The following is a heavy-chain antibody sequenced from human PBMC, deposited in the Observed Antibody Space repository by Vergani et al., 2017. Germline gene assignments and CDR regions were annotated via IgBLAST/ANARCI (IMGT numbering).Heavy chain of an antibody. CDR1: GYTFTNYI. CDR2: ISAYNGNT. V-gene: IGHV1-18*04. J-gene: IGHJ4*02. D-gene: IGHD3-22*01. CDR3: AREIGSDYYDSSGYSHFDY. Sequence: QVQLVQSGAEVKKPGASVKVSCKASGYTFTNYIITWVRQAPGQGLEWMGWISAYNGNTNYAQKLQGRVTMTRDTSTSTAYMELRSLRSDDTAVYYCAREIGSDYYDSSGYSHFDYWGQGTLVTVSS.